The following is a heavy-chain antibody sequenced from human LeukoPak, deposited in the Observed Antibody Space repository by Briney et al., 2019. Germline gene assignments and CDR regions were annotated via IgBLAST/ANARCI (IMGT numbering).Heavy chain of an antibody. CDR1: GGSFSGYY. J-gene: IGHJ4*02. CDR2: INHSGST. CDR3: ARRRGYSYGPFDY. V-gene: IGHV4-34*01. D-gene: IGHD5-18*01. Sequence: SETLSLTCAVYGGSFSGYYWSWIRQPPGKGLEWIGEINHSGSTNYNPSLKSRVTISVDTSKNQFSLKLSSVTAADTAVYYCARRRGYSYGPFDYWGQGTLVTVSS.